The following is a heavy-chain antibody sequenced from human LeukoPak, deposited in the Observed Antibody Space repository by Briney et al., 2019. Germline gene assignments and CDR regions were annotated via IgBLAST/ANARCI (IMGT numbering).Heavy chain of an antibody. J-gene: IGHJ5*02. CDR3: ARDADIVATIARSWFDP. CDR2: ISAYNGNT. V-gene: IGHV1-18*01. Sequence: ASVKVSCKSSGYTFTNYGISWVRQAPGQGLEWMGWISAYNGNTNYAQKLQGRVTMTTDTSTSTAYMELRSLRSDDTAVYYCARDADIVATIARSWFDPWGQGTLVTVSS. D-gene: IGHD5-12*01. CDR1: GYTFTNYG.